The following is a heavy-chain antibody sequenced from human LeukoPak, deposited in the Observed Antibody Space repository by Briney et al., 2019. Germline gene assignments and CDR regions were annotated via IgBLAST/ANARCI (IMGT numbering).Heavy chain of an antibody. CDR3: ARDTKAGYFAL. CDR2: IKEDGTRD. V-gene: IGHV3-7*01. Sequence: SGGSLRLSCAASGFTFNTYWMSWVRQAPGKGLEWVANIKEDGTRDYYVESMKGRFTISRDNAKNSLYLQVNSLRAEDTAVYYCARDTKAGYFALWGQGTLVTVSS. D-gene: IGHD3-9*01. J-gene: IGHJ4*02. CDR1: GFTFNTYW.